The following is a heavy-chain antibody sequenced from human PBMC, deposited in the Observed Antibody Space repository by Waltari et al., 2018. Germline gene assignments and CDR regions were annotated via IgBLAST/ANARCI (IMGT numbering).Heavy chain of an antibody. CDR2: REPKEGHA. CDR1: GYPPAVVS. CDR3: HLTGRNIVVMAATSPSFYSYIDV. D-gene: IGHD2-15*01. Sequence: QVQVVQSGAEVKKPGASVKVSCKGSGYPPAVVSILVVLLRPAKGLVWMGRREPKEGHAVHVQNVQGRVTMTEDSSTDTAYMELSSLRPEDTALYYCHLTGRNIVVMAATSPSFYSYIDVWGRGTTVTVSS. V-gene: IGHV1-24*01. J-gene: IGHJ6*03.